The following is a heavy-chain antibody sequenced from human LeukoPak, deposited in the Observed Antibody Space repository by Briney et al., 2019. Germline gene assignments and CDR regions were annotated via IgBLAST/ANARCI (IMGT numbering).Heavy chain of an antibody. CDR3: ARVGRVALWSGYYAPPGRYYGMDV. CDR1: GGSFSGYY. J-gene: IGHJ6*02. CDR2: IYYSGST. V-gene: IGHV4-59*01. Sequence: SETLSLTCAVYGGSFSGYYWSWIRQPPGKGLEWIGYIYYSGSTNYNPSLKSRVTISVDTSKNQFSLKLSSVTAADTAVYYCARVGRVALWSGYYAPPGRYYGMDVWGQGTTVTVSS. D-gene: IGHD3-3*01.